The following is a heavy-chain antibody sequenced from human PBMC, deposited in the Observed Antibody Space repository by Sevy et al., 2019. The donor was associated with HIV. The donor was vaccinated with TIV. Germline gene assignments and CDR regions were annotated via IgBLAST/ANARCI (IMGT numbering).Heavy chain of an antibody. CDR3: ARDYYGSGSYYEFVY. CDR1: GFSISSDYY. CDR2: FYDGGST. Sequence: SETLSLTCTVSGFSISSDYYWGWIRQPPGKGLEGIGSFYDGGSTYYNPSLKSRVTISIDTSKNQFSLKLSSVTAADTAVYYCARDYYGSGSYYEFVYWGQGTLVTVSS. J-gene: IGHJ4*02. D-gene: IGHD3-10*01. V-gene: IGHV4-38-2*02.